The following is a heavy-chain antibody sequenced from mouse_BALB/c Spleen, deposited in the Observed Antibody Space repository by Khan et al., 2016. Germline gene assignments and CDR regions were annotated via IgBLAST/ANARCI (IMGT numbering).Heavy chain of an antibody. CDR3: AREGARATAY. CDR2: ISYSGST. D-gene: IGHD3-1*01. Sequence: EVQLQESGPGLVKPSQSLSLTCTVSGYSITSDYAWNWIRQFPGNKLEWMGYISYSGSTSYNPSLKSRISITRDTSKNQFFLQLNSVTTEDTATXYCAREGARATAYWGQGTLVTVSA. V-gene: IGHV3-2*02. CDR1: GYSITSDYA. J-gene: IGHJ3*01.